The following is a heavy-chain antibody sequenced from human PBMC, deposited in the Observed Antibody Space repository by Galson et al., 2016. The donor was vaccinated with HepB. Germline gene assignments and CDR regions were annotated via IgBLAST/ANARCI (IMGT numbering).Heavy chain of an antibody. Sequence: TLSLTCTVSGTSVSSGDYYWTWIRQRPGEGLEWIGYISDSGSTYYNPSLKSRLNISVDTSKNQFSLDLNTVTPANTAVYFCSRYDESVKNWPLRSHNWIDPWGQGTPFTASS. CDR3: SRYDESVKNWPLRSHNWIDP. D-gene: IGHD2/OR15-2a*01. CDR2: ISDSGST. J-gene: IGHJ5*02. V-gene: IGHV4-31*03. CDR1: GTSVSSGDYY.